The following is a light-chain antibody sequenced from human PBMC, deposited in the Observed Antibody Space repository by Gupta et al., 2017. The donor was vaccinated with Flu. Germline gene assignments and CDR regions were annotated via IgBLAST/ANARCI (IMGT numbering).Light chain of an antibody. V-gene: IGKV4-1*01. CDR3: QHYYSSPYT. CDR1: QSILYSSNNKNY. CDR2: WAS. J-gene: IGKJ2*01. Sequence: NCKSSQSILYSSNNKNYLTWYQQKPGQPPKLLIYWASSRASGVPDRFSSSGSETDFTLTISSLQAEDVAVYYCQHYYSSPYTFGQGTKVEIK.